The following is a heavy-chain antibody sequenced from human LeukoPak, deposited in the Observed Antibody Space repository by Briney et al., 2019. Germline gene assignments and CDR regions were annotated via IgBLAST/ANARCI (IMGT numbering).Heavy chain of an antibody. CDR1: GGSISSSSYY. CDR2: IYYSGST. V-gene: IGHV4-39*02. J-gene: IGHJ1*01. CDR3: ARDLKGGFMVRGHLLRQH. D-gene: IGHD3-10*01. Sequence: PSETLSLTCTVSGGSISSSSYYWGWIRQPPGKGLEWIGSIYYSGSTYYNPSLKSRVTISVDTSKNQFSLKLSSVTAADTAVYYCARDLKGGFMVRGHLLRQHWGQGTLVTVSS.